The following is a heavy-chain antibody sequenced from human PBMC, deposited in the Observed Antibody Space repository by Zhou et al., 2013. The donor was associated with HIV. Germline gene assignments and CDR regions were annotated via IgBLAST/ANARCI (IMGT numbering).Heavy chain of an antibody. CDR1: GYNFIDFG. J-gene: IGHJ4*02. Sequence: QVQLVQSGTEVKKPGASVRVSCETSGYNFIDFGISWLRQAPGQGLEWLGWISTSNGNTNYAQSVQGRVTMSTDTSTSTAYMELRSLRSDDAAIYYCARGIFDLTTHFDHWGQGTLVAVSS. CDR3: ARGIFDLTTHFDH. D-gene: IGHD3-3*02. V-gene: IGHV1-18*01. CDR2: ISTSNGNT.